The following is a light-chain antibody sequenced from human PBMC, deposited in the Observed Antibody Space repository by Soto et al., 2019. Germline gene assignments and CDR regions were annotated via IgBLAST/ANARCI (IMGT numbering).Light chain of an antibody. CDR1: QSVDTY. CDR2: DAS. CDR3: HQHSSLPHT. J-gene: IGKJ4*01. Sequence: EIILTQSPVTLSLSPGERATLSCRASQSVDTYLVWYQQKPGQAPRLLIYDASNRATGIPARFSGSGSGTAFNFSISSLEPEDFAVYSCHQHSSLPHTFGGGTKVEIK. V-gene: IGKV3-11*01.